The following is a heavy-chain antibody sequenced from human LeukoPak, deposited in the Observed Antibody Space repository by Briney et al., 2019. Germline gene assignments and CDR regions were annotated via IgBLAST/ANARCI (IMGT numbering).Heavy chain of an antibody. Sequence: SETLSLTCTVSGGSISSSSYYWGWIRQPPGKGLEWIVSFYHSGSTYYNPSLKSRVTISVDTSKNQFSLKLSSVTAADTAVYYCARQQVVQSFDYWGQGTLVTVSS. CDR2: FYHSGST. CDR3: ARQQVVQSFDY. V-gene: IGHV4-39*01. J-gene: IGHJ4*02. CDR1: GGSISSSSYY. D-gene: IGHD6-13*01.